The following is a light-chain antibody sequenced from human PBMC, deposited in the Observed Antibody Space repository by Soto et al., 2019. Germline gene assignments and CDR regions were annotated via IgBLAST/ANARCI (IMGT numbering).Light chain of an antibody. Sequence: DIQMTQSPSSLSASVGDRVTITCQASQDISNYLNWYQQKPGKAPKLLIYDASNLETGVPSRFSGSGSGTDFTFTISSLQPADIATYYCQQYDNLPPFTFGPGTKVDIK. CDR1: QDISNY. CDR3: QQYDNLPPFT. CDR2: DAS. J-gene: IGKJ3*01. V-gene: IGKV1-33*01.